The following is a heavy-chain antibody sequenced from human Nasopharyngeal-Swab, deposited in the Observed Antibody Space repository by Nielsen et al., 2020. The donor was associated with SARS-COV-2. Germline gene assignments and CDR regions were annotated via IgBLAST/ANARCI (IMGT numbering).Heavy chain of an antibody. CDR2: IDPSDSYT. V-gene: IGHV5-10-1*01. CDR3: ARGLGTAVTTAY. D-gene: IGHD4-17*01. Sequence: GESLKISCKCSGYIFTSYLISWVRQMPGKGLEWMGRIDPSDSYTNYIPSFQGHVTISADKSISTAYLQWSSLKASDTAMYYCARGLGTAVTTAYWGQGTLVTVSS. CDR1: GYIFTSYL. J-gene: IGHJ4*02.